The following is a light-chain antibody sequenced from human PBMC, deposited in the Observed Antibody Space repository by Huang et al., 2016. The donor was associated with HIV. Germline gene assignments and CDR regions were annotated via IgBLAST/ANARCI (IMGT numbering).Light chain of an antibody. CDR2: DKS. V-gene: IGKV3-11*01. CDR3: QQRSSGVT. Sequence: IVLTQSPATLSWSPGERVTLSCRASQSVGNYIAWYQQHPGQYPRLLIYDKSNRANGTPVRFSGSGSGTDFALTISSLESEDFAVYYCQQRSSGVTFGGGTKVQVK. CDR1: QSVGNY. J-gene: IGKJ4*01.